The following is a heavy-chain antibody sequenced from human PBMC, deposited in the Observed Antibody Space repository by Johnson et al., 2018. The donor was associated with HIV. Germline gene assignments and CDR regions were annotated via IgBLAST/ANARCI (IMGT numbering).Heavy chain of an antibody. V-gene: IGHV3-9*01. J-gene: IGHJ3*02. D-gene: IGHD1-7*01. CDR2: ISWNSGSI. Sequence: VQLVESGGGVVQPGRSLRLSCAASGFTFSSYAMHWVRQAPGKGLEWVSGISWNSGSIGYADSVKGRFTITRDNAKNSLYLQMNSLRAEDTALYYCAKALLMGWELELLGAFDIWGQGTMVTVSS. CDR1: GFTFSSYA. CDR3: AKALLMGWELELLGAFDI.